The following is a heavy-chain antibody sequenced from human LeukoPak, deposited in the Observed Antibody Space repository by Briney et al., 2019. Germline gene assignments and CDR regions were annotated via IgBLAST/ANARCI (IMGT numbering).Heavy chain of an antibody. J-gene: IGHJ5*02. CDR2: INPNSGGT. CDR3: ARGDSRGFDP. Sequence: GASVKVSCKASGYTFTSYGISWVRQAPGQGLEWMGWINPNSGGTNYAQKFQGWVTMTRDTSISTAYMELSRLRSDDTAVYYCARGDSRGFDPWGQGTLVTVSS. CDR1: GYTFTSYG. V-gene: IGHV1-2*04. D-gene: IGHD6-13*01.